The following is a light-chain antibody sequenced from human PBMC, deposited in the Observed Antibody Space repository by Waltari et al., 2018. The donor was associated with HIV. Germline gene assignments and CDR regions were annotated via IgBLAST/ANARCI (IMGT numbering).Light chain of an antibody. CDR2: GTS. V-gene: IGKV3D-15*01. Sequence: IVLTQSPATLSAFPGAGVTVFCRAGKTISTYLVWYQKKPGQPPRLLIFGTSTRATGVPLRFGGTGSGTEFTLTISGLQSDDARVYHCQQYHDWPLTFGPGTKVEIK. CDR1: KTISTY. J-gene: IGKJ3*01. CDR3: QQYHDWPLT.